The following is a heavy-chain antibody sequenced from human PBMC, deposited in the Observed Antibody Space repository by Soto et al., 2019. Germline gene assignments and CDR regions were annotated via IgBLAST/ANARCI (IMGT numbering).Heavy chain of an antibody. D-gene: IGHD3-10*01. J-gene: IGHJ6*02. Sequence: GGSLRLSCAASGFTFSSYSMNWVRQAPGKGLEWVSSISSSSSYIYYADSVKGRFTISRDNAKNSLYLQMNSLRAEDTAVYYCARAKLWFRELLDPTPNYYYYGMDVWGQGTTVTVSS. CDR2: ISSSSSYI. CDR1: GFTFSSYS. V-gene: IGHV3-21*01. CDR3: ARAKLWFRELLDPTPNYYYYGMDV.